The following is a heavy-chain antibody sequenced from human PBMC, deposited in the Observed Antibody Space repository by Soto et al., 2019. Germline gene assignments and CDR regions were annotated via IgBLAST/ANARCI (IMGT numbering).Heavy chain of an antibody. D-gene: IGHD2-2*01. CDR3: VPGVSHYFSSSSCHPNLFAP. V-gene: IGHV4-34*12. Sequence: SETLSLTCSVYGGSFSGYSWNWIRQSPGKGLEWIGEIIHSGSSNYNPSLKSRVTLSMDTSKNQFSLSLTSVTAADTAVYYCVPGVSHYFSSSSCHPNLFAPWVQATLVTVSS. CDR1: GGSFSGYS. CDR2: IIHSGSS. J-gene: IGHJ5*02.